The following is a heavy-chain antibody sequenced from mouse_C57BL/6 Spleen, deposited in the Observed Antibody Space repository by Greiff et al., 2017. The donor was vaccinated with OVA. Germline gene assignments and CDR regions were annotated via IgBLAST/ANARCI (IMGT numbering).Heavy chain of an antibody. CDR1: GYTFTSYW. D-gene: IGHD1-1*01. Sequence: QVQLQQPGAELVRPGTSVKLSCKASGYTFTSYWMHWVKQRPGQGLEWIGVIDPSDSYTNYNQKFKGKATLTVDTSSSTAYMQLSSLTSEDSAVYYCARASPIYYGSSSVYFDYWGQGTTLTVSS. V-gene: IGHV1-59*01. CDR2: IDPSDSYT. J-gene: IGHJ2*01. CDR3: ARASPIYYGSSSVYFDY.